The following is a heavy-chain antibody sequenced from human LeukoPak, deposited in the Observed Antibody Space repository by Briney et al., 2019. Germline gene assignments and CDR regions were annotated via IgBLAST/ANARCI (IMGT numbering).Heavy chain of an antibody. V-gene: IGHV3-7*01. D-gene: IGHD4-11*01. Sequence: GGSLRLSCAASGFTFSSYWMSWVRQAPGKGLEWVANIKQDGSEKYYVDSVKGRFTISRDNSKNTLYLQMNSLRAEDTAVYYCARVRYSNYEFYFDYWGQGTLVTVSS. CDR3: ARVRYSNYEFYFDY. J-gene: IGHJ4*02. CDR1: GFTFSSYW. CDR2: IKQDGSEK.